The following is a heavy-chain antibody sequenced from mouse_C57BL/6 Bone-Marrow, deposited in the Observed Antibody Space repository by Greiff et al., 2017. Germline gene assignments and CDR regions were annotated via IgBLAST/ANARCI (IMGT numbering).Heavy chain of an antibody. J-gene: IGHJ1*03. Sequence: QVQLQQPGAELVRPGSSVKLSCKASGYTFTSYWMHWVKQRPIQGLEWIGNIDPSDSETHYNQKFKDKATLTVAKSSSTAYMQLSSLTSEDSAVYYGARYGDYPFDVWGTGTTVTGSS. D-gene: IGHD2-13*01. CDR1: GYTFTSYW. CDR3: ARYGDYPFDV. CDR2: IDPSDSET. V-gene: IGHV1-52*01.